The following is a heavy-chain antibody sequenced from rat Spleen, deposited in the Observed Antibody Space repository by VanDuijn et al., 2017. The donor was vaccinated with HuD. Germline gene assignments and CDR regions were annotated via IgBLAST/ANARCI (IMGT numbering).Heavy chain of an antibody. D-gene: IGHD1-9*01. V-gene: IGHV5-29*01. CDR3: ARRHYGYTDYFDY. CDR2: ISYGDRSGHSST. Sequence: EVQLVESGGGLVQPGRSLKLSCAASGFTFSDYGMAWVRQGPTKGLEWVATISYGDRSGHSSTYYRDSVKGRFTVSRENAKSTLYLLMDSLRSEDTATYYCARRHYGYTDYFDYWGQGVMVTVSS. CDR1: GFTFSDYG. J-gene: IGHJ2*01.